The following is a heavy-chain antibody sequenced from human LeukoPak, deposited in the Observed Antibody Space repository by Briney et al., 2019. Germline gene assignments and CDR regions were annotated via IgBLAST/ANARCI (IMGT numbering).Heavy chain of an antibody. CDR3: AKAAGYDYYYYMNV. CDR1: GFTFDGYA. V-gene: IGHV3-9*03. Sequence: GGSLRLSCATSGFTFDGYAMHWVRQAPGKGLEWVSGISWNSGSIGYADSVKGRFTISRDNAKNSLYLQTNSLRAEDMALYYCAKAAGYDYYYYMNVWGKGTTVTVSS. J-gene: IGHJ6*03. CDR2: ISWNSGSI. D-gene: IGHD6-13*01.